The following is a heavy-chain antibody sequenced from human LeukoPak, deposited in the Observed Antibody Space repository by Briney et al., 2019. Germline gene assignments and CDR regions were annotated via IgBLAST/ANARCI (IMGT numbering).Heavy chain of an antibody. V-gene: IGHV3-11*01. CDR2: ISSSGSTI. D-gene: IGHD2-2*01. Sequence: GGTLSLSCAASGFTLSDYYMSWIRQAPGKGVEGGLYISSSGSTIYYADPGKGGFTISRYNATNSLYLQMTSLRAEDTAVYYCARDLVGYCSSTSCYLEGAYFDYWGQGTLVTVSS. CDR3: ARDLVGYCSSTSCYLEGAYFDY. CDR1: GFTLSDYY. J-gene: IGHJ4*02.